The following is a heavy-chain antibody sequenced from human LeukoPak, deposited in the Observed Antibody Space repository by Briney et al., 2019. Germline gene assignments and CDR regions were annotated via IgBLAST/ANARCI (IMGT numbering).Heavy chain of an antibody. CDR1: GLTFSSYA. Sequence: GGSLRLSCAASGLTFSSYAMHWVRQAPGKGLEWLAAISYDGSNKYYADSLKGRFTISRDNSKNTVNLQMNSLRAEDTATYYCATGTTGTTWSYGMDVWGQGTTVTVSS. CDR3: ATGTTGTTWSYGMDV. J-gene: IGHJ6*02. CDR2: ISYDGSNK. D-gene: IGHD1-1*01. V-gene: IGHV3-30*04.